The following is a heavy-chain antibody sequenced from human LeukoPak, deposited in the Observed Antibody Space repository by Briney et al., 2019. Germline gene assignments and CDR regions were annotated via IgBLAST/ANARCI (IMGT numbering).Heavy chain of an antibody. CDR2: IYSGGST. D-gene: IGHD2-8*01. Sequence: GGSLRLSCAASGFTFSSNYMNWVRQAPGKGLEWVSVIYSGGSTYYADSVKGRFTISRDNSKNTLYLQMNSLRADDTAMYYCTRELRGFDSWGQGTLVTVSA. V-gene: IGHV3-66*01. CDR3: TRELRGFDS. J-gene: IGHJ4*02. CDR1: GFTFSSNY.